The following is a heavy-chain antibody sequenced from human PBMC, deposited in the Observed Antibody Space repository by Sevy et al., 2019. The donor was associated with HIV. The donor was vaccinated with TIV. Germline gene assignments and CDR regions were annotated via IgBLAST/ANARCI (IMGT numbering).Heavy chain of an antibody. CDR2: IKQDGSEM. J-gene: IGHJ4*02. CDR1: GFSLNSYW. Sequence: GGSLRLSCAASGFSLNSYWMSWVRQAPGKGLEWVANIKQDGSEMYYVDSVKGRFTISRDNAESALYLQMHGLRAEDAATYFCARRYFDLWGQGTVVTVSS. V-gene: IGHV3-7*01. CDR3: ARRYFDL.